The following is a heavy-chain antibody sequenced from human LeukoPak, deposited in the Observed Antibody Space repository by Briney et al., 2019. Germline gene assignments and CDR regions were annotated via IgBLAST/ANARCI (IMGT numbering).Heavy chain of an antibody. D-gene: IGHD3-10*01. CDR2: ISWNSGSI. Sequence: GRSLRLSCAASGFTFDDYAMHWVRQAPGKGLEWVSGISWNSGSIGYADSVKGRFTISRDNAKNSLYLQMNSLRAEDTALYYCAKDIGSGRTNRFDPWGQGTLVTVSS. CDR3: AKDIGSGRTNRFDP. V-gene: IGHV3-9*01. CDR1: GFTFDDYA. J-gene: IGHJ5*02.